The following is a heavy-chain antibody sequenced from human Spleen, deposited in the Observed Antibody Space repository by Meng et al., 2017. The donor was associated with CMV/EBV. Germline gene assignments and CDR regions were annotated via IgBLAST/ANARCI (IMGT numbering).Heavy chain of an antibody. D-gene: IGHD3-22*01. V-gene: IGHV1-69*02. Sequence: SVKVSCKASGGTFSSYTINWVRQAPGQGLEWMGRFIPILGIPNYAQKFQGRVTITSDKSTSTAYMELSSLRSEDTAMYYCATHRSGYSSGYYGMDVLGQGTTVTVSS. CDR2: FIPILGIP. J-gene: IGHJ6*02. CDR3: ATHRSGYSSGYYGMDV. CDR1: GGTFSSYT.